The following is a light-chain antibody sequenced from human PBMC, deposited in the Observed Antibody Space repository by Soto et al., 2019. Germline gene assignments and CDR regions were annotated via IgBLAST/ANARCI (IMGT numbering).Light chain of an antibody. V-gene: IGKV1-9*01. CDR1: QGISSY. Sequence: DIQLTQSPSFLSASVGDRVTITCRASQGISSYLAWYQQKPGKAPKLLIYAASTLQSGVPSRFSGSGYGTEVTLTISSLQPEDFATYYCQQLNSYPLTFGPGTKVDIK. CDR3: QQLNSYPLT. CDR2: AAS. J-gene: IGKJ3*01.